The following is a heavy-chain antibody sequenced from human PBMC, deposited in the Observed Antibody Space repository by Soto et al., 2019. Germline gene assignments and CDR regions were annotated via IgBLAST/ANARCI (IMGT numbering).Heavy chain of an antibody. CDR3: ARVGPYCGGDCYSPPA. CDR1: GYSIRNGYY. J-gene: IGHJ5*02. V-gene: IGHV4-38-2*01. D-gene: IGHD2-21*02. Sequence: PSETLSLTCAVSGYSIRNGYYWGRIRQPPGKGLEWIGTIYHSGSTYYNPSLKSRVTISVDASENHFSLKLSSVTAADTAVYYCARVGPYCGGDCYSPPAWGQGTLVPVSS. CDR2: IYHSGST.